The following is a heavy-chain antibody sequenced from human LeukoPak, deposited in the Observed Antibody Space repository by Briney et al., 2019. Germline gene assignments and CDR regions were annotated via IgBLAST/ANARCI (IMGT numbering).Heavy chain of an antibody. CDR1: GGSFSSSSYY. CDR2: IYYSGTT. CDR3: ARDLGGRLRAAHHFDY. J-gene: IGHJ4*02. D-gene: IGHD1-26*01. Sequence: SETLSLTCTVSGGSFSSSSYYWRWIRQPPGKGLEWIGYIYYSGTTSYNPSLESRVTISVDTSKNQFSLKLSAVTTADTAVYYCARDLGGRLRAAHHFDYWGQGTLVTVSS. V-gene: IGHV4-61*01.